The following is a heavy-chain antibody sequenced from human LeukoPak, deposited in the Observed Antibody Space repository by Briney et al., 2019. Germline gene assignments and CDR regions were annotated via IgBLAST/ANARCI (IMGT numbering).Heavy chain of an antibody. CDR1: GDSTCGYY. Sequence: PSETLSLTCTVSGDSTCGYYLTWIRQPPGKGLEWIGYIYNSGSTNYNPSLKSRVTISVDTSKNQFSLKLSSVTAADTAVYYCARSRDGYNLDYWGQGTLVTVSS. V-gene: IGHV4-59*01. J-gene: IGHJ4*02. D-gene: IGHD5-24*01. CDR2: IYNSGST. CDR3: ARSRDGYNLDY.